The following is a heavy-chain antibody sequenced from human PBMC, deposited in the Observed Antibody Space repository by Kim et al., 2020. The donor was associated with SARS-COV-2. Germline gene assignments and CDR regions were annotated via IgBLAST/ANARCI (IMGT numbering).Heavy chain of an antibody. V-gene: IGHV4-34*01. CDR3: ARGRGALDAYYYYYMDV. CDR2: INHSGST. J-gene: IGHJ6*03. Sequence: SETLSLTCAVYGGSFSGYYWSWIRQPPGKGLEWIGEINHSGSTNYNPSLKSRVTISVDTSKNQFSLKLSSVTAADTAVYYCARGRGALDAYYYYYMDVWGKGTTVTVSS. D-gene: IGHD1-26*01. CDR1: GGSFSGYY.